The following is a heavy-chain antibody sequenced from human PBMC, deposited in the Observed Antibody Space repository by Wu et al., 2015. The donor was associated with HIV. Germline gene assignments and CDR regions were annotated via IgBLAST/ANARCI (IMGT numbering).Heavy chain of an antibody. CDR3: ARDSFDGSGQRILIY. D-gene: IGHD6-19*01. CDR1: GYTFTSYG. J-gene: IGHJ4*02. Sequence: QVQLVQSGAEVKKPGASVKVSCKASGYTFTSYGINWVRQAPGQGLEWMGWISSGYNDNINYAQKLQSRVTMTTDTSTNTAYMELRSLRSDDTAVYYCARDSFDGSGQRILIYWGQGTLVTVSS. V-gene: IGHV1-18*01. CDR2: ISSGYNDNI.